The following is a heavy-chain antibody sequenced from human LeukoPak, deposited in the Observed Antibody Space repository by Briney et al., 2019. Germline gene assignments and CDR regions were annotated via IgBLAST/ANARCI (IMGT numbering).Heavy chain of an antibody. V-gene: IGHV3-74*01. CDR3: AKDPLVRGVTYDY. CDR1: GFTFSSYW. J-gene: IGHJ4*02. CDR2: INSDGSST. Sequence: GGSLRLSCAASGFTFSSYWMHWVRQAPGKGLVWVSRINSDGSSTFYADSVKGRFTISRDNAKNTLYLQMNSLRAEDTAVYYCAKDPLVRGVTYDYWGQGTLVTVSS. D-gene: IGHD3-10*01.